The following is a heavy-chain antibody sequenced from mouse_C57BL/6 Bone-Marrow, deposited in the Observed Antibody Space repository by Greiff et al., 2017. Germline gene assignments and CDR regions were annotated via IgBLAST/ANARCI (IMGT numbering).Heavy chain of an antibody. V-gene: IGHV5-9-1*02. J-gene: IGHJ2*01. D-gene: IGHD2-4*01. CDR3: TRDRPNYDGFDY. Sequence: MLVESGEGLVKPGGSLKLSCAASGFTFSSYAMSWVRQTPEKRLEWVAYISSGGDYIDYADTVKGRFTISRDNARNTLYLQMSSLKSEDTAMYYCTRDRPNYDGFDYWGQGTTLTVSS. CDR1: GFTFSSYA. CDR2: ISSGGDYI.